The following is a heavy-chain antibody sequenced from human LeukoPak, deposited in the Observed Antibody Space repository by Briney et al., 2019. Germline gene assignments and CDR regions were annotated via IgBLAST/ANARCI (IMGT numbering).Heavy chain of an antibody. CDR3: ARARRDGYNSYYFDY. CDR1: GFTFSSYA. Sequence: GGSLRLSCAGSGFTFSSYAVHWVRQAPGKGLEYVSSINSKGEITYYANSVKDRFTISRDNSKNTVYLQMGSLRAEDMAVYYCARARRDGYNSYYFDYWGQGTLVTVSS. V-gene: IGHV3-64*01. D-gene: IGHD5-24*01. J-gene: IGHJ4*02. CDR2: INSKGEIT.